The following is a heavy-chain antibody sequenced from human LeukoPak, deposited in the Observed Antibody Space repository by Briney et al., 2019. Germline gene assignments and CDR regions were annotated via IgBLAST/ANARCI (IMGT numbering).Heavy chain of an antibody. Sequence: GGSLRLSCAASGFTFSSYAMSWVRQAPGKGLEWVSGISGSGGSTYYADSMKGRFTISRDNSKNTLYLQMNSLRAEDTAVYYCAKDPGYYYDSSGPWGQGTLVTVSS. CDR2: ISGSGGST. D-gene: IGHD3-22*01. V-gene: IGHV3-23*01. CDR1: GFTFSSYA. J-gene: IGHJ5*02. CDR3: AKDPGYYYDSSGP.